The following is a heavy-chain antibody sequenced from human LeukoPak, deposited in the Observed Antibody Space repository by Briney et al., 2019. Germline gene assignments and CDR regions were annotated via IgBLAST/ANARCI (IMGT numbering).Heavy chain of an antibody. CDR1: GFTVSSNY. CDR2: IYSGGST. V-gene: IGHV3-66*01. CDR3: ARGLRTQYYDILTGYPHRYYFDY. J-gene: IGHJ4*02. D-gene: IGHD3-9*01. Sequence: GGSLRLSCAASGFTVSSNYMSWVRQAPGKGLEWVSVIYSGGSTYYADSVKGRFTISRDNSKNTLYLQMNSLRAEDTAVYYCARGLRTQYYDILTGYPHRYYFDYWGQGTLVTVSS.